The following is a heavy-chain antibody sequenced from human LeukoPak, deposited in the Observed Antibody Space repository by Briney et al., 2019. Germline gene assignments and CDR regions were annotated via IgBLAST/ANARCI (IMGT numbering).Heavy chain of an antibody. CDR1: GYYISSGYY. Sequence: SETLSLTCTVSGYYISSGYYWGWIRQPPGKGLEWIGTVFHSGNIYYNPSLKSRVTISVDTSKNQFSLNLSSVTAADTAVYYCARAGSSWYNWFDPWGQGTLVTVSS. CDR2: VFHSGNI. V-gene: IGHV4-38-2*02. J-gene: IGHJ5*02. CDR3: ARAGSSWYNWFDP. D-gene: IGHD6-13*01.